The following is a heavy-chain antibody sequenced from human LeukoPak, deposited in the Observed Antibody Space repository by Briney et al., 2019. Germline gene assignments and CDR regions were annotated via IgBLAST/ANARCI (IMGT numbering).Heavy chain of an antibody. CDR2: ISANNGDT. CDR1: GYTFTSYG. CDR3: ARDPPGLTLGSPGDY. J-gene: IGHJ4*02. D-gene: IGHD3-16*01. Sequence: ASVKVSCKASGYTFTSYGNAWVRQAPGQDLQWMGWISANNGDTSYSQKLQGRVTMTTDTSTNTAYMELRSLTSDDTAVYYCARDPPGLTLGSPGDYWGQGTLVIVSS. V-gene: IGHV1-18*01.